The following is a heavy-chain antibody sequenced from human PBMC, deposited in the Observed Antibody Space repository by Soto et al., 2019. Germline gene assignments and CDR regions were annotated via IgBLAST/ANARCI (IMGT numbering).Heavy chain of an antibody. J-gene: IGHJ3*02. CDR1: GGSFSGYY. Sequence: SETLSLTCAVYGGSFSGYYWSWIRQPPGKGLEWIGEINHSGSTNYNPSLKSRVTISVDTSKNQFSLKLSSVTAADTAVYYCARGGTFGGVIVIPWAGAFDIWGQGTMVTVSS. V-gene: IGHV4-34*01. CDR3: ARGGTFGGVIVIPWAGAFDI. CDR2: INHSGST. D-gene: IGHD3-16*02.